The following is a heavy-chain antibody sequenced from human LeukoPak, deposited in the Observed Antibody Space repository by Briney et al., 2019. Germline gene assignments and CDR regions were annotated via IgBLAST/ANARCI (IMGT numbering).Heavy chain of an antibody. CDR1: GFTFDDYA. J-gene: IGHJ4*02. V-gene: IGHV3-9*01. CDR2: ISWSSGSI. D-gene: IGHD6-19*01. CDR3: AKDATYSSGWTDY. Sequence: PGGSLRLSCAASGFTFDDYAMHWVRQAPGKGLEWVSGISWSSGSIGYADSVKGRFTISRDNAKNSLYLQMNSLRGEDTALYHCAKDATYSSGWTDYWGQGTLVTVSS.